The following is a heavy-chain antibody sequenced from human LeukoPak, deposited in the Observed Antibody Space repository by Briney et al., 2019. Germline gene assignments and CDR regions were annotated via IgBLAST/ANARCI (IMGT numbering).Heavy chain of an antibody. CDR2: IYHSGST. J-gene: IGHJ3*02. V-gene: IGHV4-38-2*02. CDR1: GYSISSGYY. Sequence: PSETLSLTCTVSGYSISSGYYWGWIRQPPGKGLEWIGSIYHSGSTYYNPSLKSRVTISVDTSKNQFSLKLSSVTAADTAVYYCARDREAYGSGSDAFDIWGQGTMVTVSS. CDR3: ARDREAYGSGSDAFDI. D-gene: IGHD3-10*01.